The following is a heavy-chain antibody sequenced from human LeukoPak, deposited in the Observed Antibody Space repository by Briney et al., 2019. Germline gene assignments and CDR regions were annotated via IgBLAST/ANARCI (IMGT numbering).Heavy chain of an antibody. J-gene: IGHJ4*02. D-gene: IGHD6-19*01. V-gene: IGHV3-30-3*01. CDR3: ARDKGDYIAVAGFFDY. Sequence: GGSLRLSCAASGFTFSSYAMHWVRQAPGKGLEGVAVISYDGSNKYYADSVKGRFTISRDNSKNTLYLQMNSLRAEDTAVYYCARDKGDYIAVAGFFDYWGQGTLVTVSS. CDR1: GFTFSSYA. CDR2: ISYDGSNK.